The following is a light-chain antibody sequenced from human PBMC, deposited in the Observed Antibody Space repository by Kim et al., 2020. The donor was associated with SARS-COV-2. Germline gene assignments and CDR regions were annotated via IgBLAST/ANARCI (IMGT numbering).Light chain of an antibody. V-gene: IGLV3-1*01. CDR3: QAWDSSTVV. CDR2: QDT. CDR1: KLGDKY. J-gene: IGLJ3*02. Sequence: DSPGQAASFTCSGDKLGDKYTSWYQQRPGQSPVLVIYQDTKRPSGTPERFSGSNSGNTATLTISEAQAMDEADYYCQAWDSSTVVFGGGTQLTVL.